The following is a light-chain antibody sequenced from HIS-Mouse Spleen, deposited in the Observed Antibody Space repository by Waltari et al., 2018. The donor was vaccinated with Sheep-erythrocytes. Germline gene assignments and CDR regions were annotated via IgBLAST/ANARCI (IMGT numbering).Light chain of an antibody. CDR3: CSYAGSSTPWV. J-gene: IGLJ3*02. CDR1: SSDVGSYNL. V-gene: IGLV2-23*01. CDR2: DGS. Sequence: QPALTHAATVSGPAGQSTTISGTVTSSDVGSYNLVSWHQQHPGKAPNLMIYDGSKRPSGVSNRFSGSKSGNTASLTIPGLQAEDEADYYCCSYAGSSTPWVFGGGTKLTVL.